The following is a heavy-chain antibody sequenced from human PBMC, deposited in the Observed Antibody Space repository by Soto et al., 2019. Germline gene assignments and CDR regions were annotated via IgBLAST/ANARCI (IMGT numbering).Heavy chain of an antibody. V-gene: IGHV4-30-2*06. Sequence: QLQLQESGSGLVKTSETLSLTCTVSGASISYGGFSWSWIRQSPGKGLEWIGYISHLESPYFHPSFKSRLTMSIDRTRNQFSLKLSSVTAADMAVYYCARGGGYDSFDYWGQGVLVTVSS. CDR2: ISHLESP. D-gene: IGHD5-12*01. CDR1: GASISYGGFS. CDR3: ARGGGYDSFDY. J-gene: IGHJ4*02.